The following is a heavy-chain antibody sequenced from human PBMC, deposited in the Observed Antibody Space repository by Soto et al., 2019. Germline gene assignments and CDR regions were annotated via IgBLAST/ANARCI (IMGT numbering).Heavy chain of an antibody. CDR1: GFTFSNAW. CDR2: IKSKTDGGTT. CDR3: AREVYYYDSSGHLAY. Sequence: GGSLRLSCAASGFTFSNAWMNWVRQAPGKGLEWVGRIKSKTDGGTTDYAAPVKGRFTISRDNSKNTLYLQMNSLRAEDTAVYYCAREVYYYDSSGHLAYWGQGTLVTVSS. D-gene: IGHD3-22*01. V-gene: IGHV3-15*07. J-gene: IGHJ4*02.